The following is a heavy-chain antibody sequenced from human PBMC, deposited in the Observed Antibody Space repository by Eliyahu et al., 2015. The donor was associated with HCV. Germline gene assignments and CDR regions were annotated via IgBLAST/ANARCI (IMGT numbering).Heavy chain of an antibody. CDR1: GGSISSGGYY. Sequence: QVQLQESGPGLVKPSQTLSLTCTVSGGSISSGGYYWIWIRQHPGKGLEWIGYIYYSGSTYYNPSLKSRVTISVDTSKNQFSLKLSSVTAADTAVYYCARTCYYDSSGYYPRGYYYGMDVWGQGTTVTVSS. D-gene: IGHD3-22*01. V-gene: IGHV4-31*03. CDR3: ARTCYYDSSGYYPRGYYYGMDV. J-gene: IGHJ6*02. CDR2: IYYSGST.